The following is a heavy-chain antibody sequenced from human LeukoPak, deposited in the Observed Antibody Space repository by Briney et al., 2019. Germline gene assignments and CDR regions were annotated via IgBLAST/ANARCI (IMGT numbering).Heavy chain of an antibody. Sequence: PGGSLRLSGAASGFAFSSYAMSWVRQAPGKGLEWVSAISGSGGSTYYADSVKGRFTISRDNSKNTLYLQMNSLRAEDTAVYYCAKERGDYGDFYDYWGQGTLVTVSS. V-gene: IGHV3-23*01. J-gene: IGHJ4*02. CDR1: GFAFSSYA. D-gene: IGHD4-17*01. CDR2: ISGSGGST. CDR3: AKERGDYGDFYDY.